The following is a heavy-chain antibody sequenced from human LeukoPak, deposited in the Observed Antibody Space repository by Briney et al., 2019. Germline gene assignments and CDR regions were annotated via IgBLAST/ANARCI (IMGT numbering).Heavy chain of an antibody. V-gene: IGHV3-7*01. J-gene: IGHJ3*02. CDR2: IKQDGSEK. Sequence: GGSLRLSCAASGFTFSSYAMSWVRQAPGKGLEWVANIKQDGSEKYYVDSVKGRFTISRDSAKNSLYLQMNSLRAEDTAVYYCARGNQYYYDSSGYYYIDAFDIWGQGTMVTVSS. CDR3: ARGNQYYYDSSGYYYIDAFDI. CDR1: GFTFSSYA. D-gene: IGHD3-22*01.